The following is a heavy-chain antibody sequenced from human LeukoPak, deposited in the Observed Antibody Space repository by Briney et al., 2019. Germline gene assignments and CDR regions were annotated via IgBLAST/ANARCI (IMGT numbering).Heavy chain of an antibody. J-gene: IGHJ4*02. CDR3: ARDTAYGSGLYDY. Sequence: PSETLSLTCTVSGGSISSSHYYWGWIRQTPGKGLEWIGTIYYSGTTYYNPSLESRATMSVDTSKNQFSLKLSSVTAADTAVYYCARDTAYGSGLYDYWGQGTLVTVSS. CDR2: IYYSGTT. V-gene: IGHV4-39*07. D-gene: IGHD3-10*01. CDR1: GGSISSSHYY.